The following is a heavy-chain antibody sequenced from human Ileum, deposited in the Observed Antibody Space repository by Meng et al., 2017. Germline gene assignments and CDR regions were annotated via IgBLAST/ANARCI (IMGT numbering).Heavy chain of an antibody. CDR3: ARDQNGY. Sequence: VQLGQGGGEVKKPGASVKVSCKGSRNNFSNYDMDWVRQAPGQGLEWMRRINRIFGTANYAQKFQGRVTITADKSTSTAYMELSSLRSEDTAVYYCARDQNGYWGQGTLVTVSS. D-gene: IGHD2-8*01. J-gene: IGHJ4*02. CDR2: INRIFGTA. CDR1: RNNFSNYD. V-gene: IGHV1-69*06.